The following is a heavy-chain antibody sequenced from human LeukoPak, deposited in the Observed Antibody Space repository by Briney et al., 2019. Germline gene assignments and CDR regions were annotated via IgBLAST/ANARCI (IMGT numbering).Heavy chain of an antibody. CDR2: MNSDGSST. Sequence: GGSLRLSCAASGFTFSNAWMSWVRQAPGKGLVWVSRMNSDGSSTAYADSVKGRFTISRDNAKNTLYLQMNSVRAEDTAVYYCARYDYWGGAFDYWGQGTLVTVSS. V-gene: IGHV3-74*01. CDR3: ARYDYWGGAFDY. D-gene: IGHD3-3*01. J-gene: IGHJ4*02. CDR1: GFTFSNAW.